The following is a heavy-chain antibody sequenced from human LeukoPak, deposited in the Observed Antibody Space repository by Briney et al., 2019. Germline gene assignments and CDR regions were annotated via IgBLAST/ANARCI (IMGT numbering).Heavy chain of an antibody. V-gene: IGHV3-48*02. CDR3: AAGKRYAFDY. Sequence: GGSLRLSCATSGFSFTDYPMNWVRQAPGKGLEWISNIRTTAEGAKYAYYADSVKGRVTISRDDGKNTLYLHMNSLRDDDTALYYGAAGKRYAFDYWGQGILVTVSS. CDR1: GFSFTDYP. CDR2: IRTTAEGAKYA. D-gene: IGHD3-9*01. J-gene: IGHJ4*02.